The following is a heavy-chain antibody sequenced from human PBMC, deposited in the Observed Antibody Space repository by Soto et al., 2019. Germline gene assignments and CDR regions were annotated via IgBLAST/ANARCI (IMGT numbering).Heavy chain of an antibody. J-gene: IGHJ5*02. D-gene: IGHD3-10*01. CDR3: ARAAITMVRGGIPEWFDP. CDR2: MNPNSGNT. V-gene: IGHV1-8*01. Sequence: QVQLVQSGAEVKKPGASVKVSCKASGYTCTSYDINWVRQATGQGLELMGWMNPNSGNTCYAQKFQGRVTMTRNTSISTAYMELSSLRSEDAAVYYGARAAITMVRGGIPEWFDPCGQGTLVTVSS. CDR1: GYTCTSYD.